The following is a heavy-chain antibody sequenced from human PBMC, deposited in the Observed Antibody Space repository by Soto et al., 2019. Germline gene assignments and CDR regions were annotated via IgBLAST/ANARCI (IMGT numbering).Heavy chain of an antibody. V-gene: IGHV3-23*01. CDR3: AAPWDEYSSVVSWFTYGMDI. CDR2: LDGAGGST. CDR1: GFTFSDFA. J-gene: IGHJ6*02. D-gene: IGHD3-10*01. Sequence: GGSLRLSCLASGFTFSDFAMTWVRHVPGKGLEWVASLDGAGGSTYYAESVRGRYSISRDNSQNTLFLQMKRLTVDDTAIYYWAAPWDEYSSVVSWFTYGMDIWGQGTTVTVSS.